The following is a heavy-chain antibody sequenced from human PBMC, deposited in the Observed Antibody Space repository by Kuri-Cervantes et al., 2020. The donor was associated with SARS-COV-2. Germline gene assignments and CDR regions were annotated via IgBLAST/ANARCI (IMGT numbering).Heavy chain of an antibody. CDR2: IYYSGAT. CDR3: ARLKAGQFDY. J-gene: IGHJ4*02. V-gene: IGHV4-39*07. Sequence: SETLSLTCTVSGGSISSDSFFWVWIRQPPGKGLEWIGSIYYSGATYYNPSLKSRVIISVDTSKNQFSLKLSSVTAADTAVYYCARLKAGQFDYWGQGTLVTVSS. CDR1: GGSISSDSFF.